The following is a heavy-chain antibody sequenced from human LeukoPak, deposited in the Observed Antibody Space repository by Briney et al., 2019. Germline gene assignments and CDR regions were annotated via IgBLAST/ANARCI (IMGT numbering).Heavy chain of an antibody. J-gene: IGHJ5*02. CDR1: GGSISSHY. Sequence: SETLSLTCTVSGGSISSHYWSWIRQPPGKGLEWIGYIYYSGSTNYNPSLKSRVTMSVDTSKNHFSLKLSSVTAADTAVYYCARMRDWFDPWGQGTLVTASS. CDR3: ARMRDWFDP. CDR2: IYYSGST. V-gene: IGHV4-59*11.